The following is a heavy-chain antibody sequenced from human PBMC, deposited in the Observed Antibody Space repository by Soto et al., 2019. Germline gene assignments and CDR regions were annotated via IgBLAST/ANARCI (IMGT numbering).Heavy chain of an antibody. Sequence: EVQLVESGGDFVQPGGSLRLSCAASGFTFSSYWMHWVRQVPGKGLVWVSRINSGGSRVNYADSVKGRFAISRDNAKNTLYRHVNSLTVEDTAVYSCARGGSGAYYQDYWGRGTLVTVSS. CDR2: INSGGSRV. D-gene: IGHD3-22*01. V-gene: IGHV3-74*01. CDR3: ARGGSGAYYQDY. J-gene: IGHJ4*02. CDR1: GFTFSSYW.